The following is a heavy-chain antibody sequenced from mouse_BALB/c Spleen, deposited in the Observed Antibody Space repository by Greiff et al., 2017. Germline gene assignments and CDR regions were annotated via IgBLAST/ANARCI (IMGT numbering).Heavy chain of an antibody. V-gene: IGHV1-31*01. D-gene: IGHD1-2*01. CDR3: ARYTTATVFDY. Sequence: VQLQQSGPELVKPGASVKISCKASGYSFTGYYMHWVKQSHVKSLEWIGRINPYNGATSYNQNFKDKASLTVDKSSSTAYMELHSLTSEDSAVYYCARYTTATVFDYWGQGTTLTVSS. CDR2: INPYNGAT. J-gene: IGHJ2*01. CDR1: GYSFTGYY.